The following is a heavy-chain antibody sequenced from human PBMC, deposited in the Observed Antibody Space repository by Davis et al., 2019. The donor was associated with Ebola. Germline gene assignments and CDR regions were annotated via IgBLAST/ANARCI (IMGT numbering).Heavy chain of an antibody. J-gene: IGHJ3*01. CDR3: VKDTSNVWFDV. D-gene: IGHD6-19*01. V-gene: IGHV3-23*01. CDR2: LGLSADT. Sequence: GESLRLSCAASGFVFSSYVMSWVRRAPGKGLEWVSTLGLSADTYYADSVKGRFTISRDNSKNTLHLQMNSLRVEDTAIYYCVKDTSNVWFDVWGQGTMVTVSS. CDR1: GFVFSSYV.